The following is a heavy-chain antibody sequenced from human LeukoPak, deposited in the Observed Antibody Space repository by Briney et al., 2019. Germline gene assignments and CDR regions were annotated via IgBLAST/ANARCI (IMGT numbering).Heavy chain of an antibody. CDR3: ARDESRGPYYFDN. V-gene: IGHV1-18*01. CDR2: ISAYNGNT. CDR1: GYTFTSYG. Sequence: ASVKVSCKASGYTFTSYGISWLRQAPGQGLEWMGWISAYNGNTNYAQKLQGRVTMSTDTSTTTAYMELRSLRSDDTAVYYCARDESRGPYYFDNWGQGTLVTVSS. J-gene: IGHJ4*02.